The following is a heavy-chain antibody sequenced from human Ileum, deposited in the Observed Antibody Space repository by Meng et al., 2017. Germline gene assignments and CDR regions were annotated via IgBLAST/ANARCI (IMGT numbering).Heavy chain of an antibody. J-gene: IGHJ5*02. CDR3: ASDPNWSTT. Sequence: AQLGESGGGLVKPGGSLRLSCVGSRSIFDSYDMTWIRQAPGKGPEWVASMGLGHSHGSYADSVIGRFTVSRDNAKTSFFLQMNSLRAEDTAIYYCASDPNWSTTWGQGTLVTVSS. V-gene: IGHV3-21*02. CDR1: RSIFDSYD. CDR2: MGLGHSHG.